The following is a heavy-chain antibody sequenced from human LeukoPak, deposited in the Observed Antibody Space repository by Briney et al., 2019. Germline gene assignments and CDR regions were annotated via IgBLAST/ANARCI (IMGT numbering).Heavy chain of an antibody. D-gene: IGHD6-19*01. CDR1: GFTFSSYG. J-gene: IGHJ4*02. CDR3: ARTNRRIAVAAPLDY. CDR2: IWYDGSNK. V-gene: IGHV3-33*08. Sequence: KAGGSLRLSCAASGFTFSSYGMHWVRQAPGKGLEWVAVIWYDGSNKYYADSVKGRFTISRDNSKNTLYLQMNSLRAEDTAVYYCARTNRRIAVAAPLDYWGQGTLVTVSS.